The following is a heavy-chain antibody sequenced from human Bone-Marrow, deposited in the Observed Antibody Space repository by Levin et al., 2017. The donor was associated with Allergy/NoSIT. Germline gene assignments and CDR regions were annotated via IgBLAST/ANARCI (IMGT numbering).Heavy chain of an antibody. CDR3: ARDPSGDYLFDY. Sequence: ASVKVSCKASGYTFTDFYIHWVRQAPGQGLEWMGWFNPKTGAALYGQKFQGRVTMTRDTSISTAYMELSRLRSDDTAIVYCARDPSGDYLFDYWGQGSLVIVSS. CDR2: FNPKTGAA. V-gene: IGHV1-2*02. J-gene: IGHJ4*02. D-gene: IGHD4-17*01. CDR1: GYTFTDFY.